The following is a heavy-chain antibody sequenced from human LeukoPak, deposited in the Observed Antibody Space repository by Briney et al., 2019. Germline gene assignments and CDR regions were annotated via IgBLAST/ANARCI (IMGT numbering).Heavy chain of an antibody. D-gene: IGHD3-10*01. J-gene: IGHJ4*02. V-gene: IGHV4-59*08. CDR2: LHYSGST. CDR3: ARHGVDYFGSGSFPTPFDY. Sequence: SETLSLTCTVSGGSISSYYWSWIRQPPGKGLEWIGWLHYSGSTNYNPSLKSRVTISVDTSKNQFSLKLSSVTAADTAVYYCARHGVDYFGSGSFPTPFDYWGQETLVTVSS. CDR1: GGSISSYY.